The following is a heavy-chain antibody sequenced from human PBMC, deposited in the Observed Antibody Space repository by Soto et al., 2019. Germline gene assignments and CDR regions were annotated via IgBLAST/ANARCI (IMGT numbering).Heavy chain of an antibody. V-gene: IGHV3-48*03. CDR2: ISGSGSTR. CDR3: ARGGVY. Sequence: GGSLRLSCATSGFTFSTHEMNWVRQAQGRGLEWIAKISGSGSTRSYADSVKGRFFISRDNGRRTVDLQMNSLRVEDTAVYYCARGGVYWGQGTLVTVSS. J-gene: IGHJ4*02. CDR1: GFTFSTHE.